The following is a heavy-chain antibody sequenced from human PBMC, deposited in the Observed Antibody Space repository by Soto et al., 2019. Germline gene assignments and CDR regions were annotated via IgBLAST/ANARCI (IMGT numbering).Heavy chain of an antibody. CDR2: IYHTGTT. CDR1: GGSINSGDYS. J-gene: IGHJ5*02. D-gene: IGHD3-22*01. V-gene: IGHV4-30-2*01. CDR3: ARGGKYYDSSGDSWFAP. Sequence: SETLSLTCTVSGGSINSGDYSWTWILHPPAKGLEWIGYIYHTGTTYYNTSLKSRVTISVDRSKNQFSLKLSSVTAADTAVYYCARGGKYYDSSGDSWFAPWGQGNLVTVYS.